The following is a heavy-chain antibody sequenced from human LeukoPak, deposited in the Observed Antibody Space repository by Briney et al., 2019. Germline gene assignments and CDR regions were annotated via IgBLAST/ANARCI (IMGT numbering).Heavy chain of an antibody. Sequence: GGSLRLSCAASGFTFSSYGMHWVRQAPGKGLEWVAFIRYDGSNKYYADSVKGRFTISRHNSKNSLYLQMNSLRAEDTALYYCAKGSIWFGELLPNYYYYYYMDVWGKGTTVTISS. CDR3: AKGSIWFGELLPNYYYYYYMDV. J-gene: IGHJ6*03. CDR2: IRYDGSNK. V-gene: IGHV3-30*02. D-gene: IGHD3-10*01. CDR1: GFTFSSYG.